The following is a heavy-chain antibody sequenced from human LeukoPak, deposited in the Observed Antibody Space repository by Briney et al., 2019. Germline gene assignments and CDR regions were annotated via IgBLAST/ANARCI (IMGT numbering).Heavy chain of an antibody. Sequence: GGSLRLSCAASGFTFSSYWMHWVRQAPGKGLVWVSRINSDGSSTSYADSVKGRFTISRDNAKNTLYLQMNSLRAEDTAVYYCARGRIVRGVIKDDAFDIWGQGTMVTVSS. CDR3: ARGRIVRGVIKDDAFDI. CDR2: INSDGSST. CDR1: GFTFSSYW. J-gene: IGHJ3*02. D-gene: IGHD3-10*01. V-gene: IGHV3-74*01.